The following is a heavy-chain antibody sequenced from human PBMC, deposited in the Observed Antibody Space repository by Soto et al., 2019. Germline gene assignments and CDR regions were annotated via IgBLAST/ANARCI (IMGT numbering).Heavy chain of an antibody. D-gene: IGHD3-16*01. CDR3: VRERGPFNGFDI. CDR2: LWSNGVNQ. V-gene: IGHV3-33*01. J-gene: IGHJ3*02. Sequence: GGSLRLSCTASGLIFSSSGMHWVRQAPGKGLEWVTVLWSNGVNQFYADSVRGRFTFSRDTSKNTLYLQMNSLRAEDTAVYYCVRERGPFNGFDIWGQGTMVTVSS. CDR1: GLIFSSSG.